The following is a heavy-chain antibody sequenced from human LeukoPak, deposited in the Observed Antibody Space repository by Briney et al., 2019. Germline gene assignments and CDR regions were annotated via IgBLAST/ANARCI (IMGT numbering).Heavy chain of an antibody. CDR2: MSPNSGNT. Sequence: ASVKVSCKASGYTFTSYDINWVRQATGQGLEWMGWMSPNSGNTGYAQKFQGRVTMTRNTSISTAYMELSSLRSENTAVYYCARLYSSGWYYYYYYYMDVWGKGTTVTVSS. D-gene: IGHD6-19*01. CDR3: ARLYSSGWYYYYYYYMDV. CDR1: GYTFTSYD. V-gene: IGHV1-8*01. J-gene: IGHJ6*03.